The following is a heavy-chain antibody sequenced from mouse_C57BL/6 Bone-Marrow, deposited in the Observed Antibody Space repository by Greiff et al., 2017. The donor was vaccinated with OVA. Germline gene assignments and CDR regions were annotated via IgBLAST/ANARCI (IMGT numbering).Heavy chain of an antibody. J-gene: IGHJ2*01. V-gene: IGHV3-6*01. CDR2: ISYDGSN. Sequence: EVKVEESGPGLVKPSQSLSLTCSVTGYSITSGYYWNWIRQFPGNKLEWMGYISYDGSNNYNPSLKNRISITRDPPKNQFFLKLNSGTTEDTATDYCARVTGDYFDYWGQGTTLTVSS. CDR1: GYSITSGYY. D-gene: IGHD1-1*02. CDR3: ARVTGDYFDY.